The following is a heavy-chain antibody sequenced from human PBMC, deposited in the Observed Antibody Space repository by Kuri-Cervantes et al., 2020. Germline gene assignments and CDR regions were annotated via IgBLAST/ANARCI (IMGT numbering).Heavy chain of an antibody. Sequence: LSLTCAASGCTFSSYAMHWVRQAPGKGLEWVAVISYDGSNKYYADSVKGRFTITRDNSKNTLYLQMNSLRAEDTAVYYCARWASDAFDIWGQGTMVTVSS. CDR1: GCTFSSYA. CDR2: ISYDGSNK. J-gene: IGHJ3*02. V-gene: IGHV3-30*14. CDR3: ARWASDAFDI.